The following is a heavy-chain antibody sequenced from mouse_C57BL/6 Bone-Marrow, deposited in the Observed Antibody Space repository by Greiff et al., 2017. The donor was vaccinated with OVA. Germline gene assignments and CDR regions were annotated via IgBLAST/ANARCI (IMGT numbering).Heavy chain of an antibody. D-gene: IGHD2-2*01. CDR2: INPNNGGP. CDR3: ERGGAYGYGGGGYVDV. Sequence: VQLQQSGPELVKPGASVKIPCKASGYTFTDYNMDWVQQSPGKSLAWIGDINPNNGGPIYNQKFKGKATLTVDKSSSTAYMELRSLTSEDTGVEYGERGGAYGYGGGGYVDVWGTGTTVTVSS. J-gene: IGHJ1*03. V-gene: IGHV1-18*01. CDR1: GYTFTDYN.